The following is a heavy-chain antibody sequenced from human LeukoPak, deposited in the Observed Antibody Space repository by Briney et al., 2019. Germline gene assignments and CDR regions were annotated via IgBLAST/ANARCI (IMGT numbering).Heavy chain of an antibody. D-gene: IGHD3-22*01. CDR1: GFTFSSYA. Sequence: GGSLRLSCAASGFTFSSYAMSWVRQAPGKGLEWVSAISGSGGSTYYADSVKGRFTISRDNSKNTLYLQMNSLRAEDTAVYYCARPEYYYDSSGYYYWGQGTLVTVSS. CDR2: ISGSGGST. CDR3: ARPEYYYDSSGYYY. J-gene: IGHJ4*02. V-gene: IGHV3-23*01.